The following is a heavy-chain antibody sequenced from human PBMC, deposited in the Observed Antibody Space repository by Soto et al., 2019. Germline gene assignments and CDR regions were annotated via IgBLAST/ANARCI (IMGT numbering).Heavy chain of an antibody. Sequence: SETLSLTCTVSGGSISSSSYYWGWIRQPPGKGLEWIGSIYYSGSTYYNPSLKSRVTISVDTSKNQFSLKLSSVTAADTAVYYCARLEADYGDSVYFDYWGQGTLVTVSS. CDR1: GGSISSSSYY. V-gene: IGHV4-39*01. J-gene: IGHJ4*02. D-gene: IGHD4-17*01. CDR2: IYYSGST. CDR3: ARLEADYGDSVYFDY.